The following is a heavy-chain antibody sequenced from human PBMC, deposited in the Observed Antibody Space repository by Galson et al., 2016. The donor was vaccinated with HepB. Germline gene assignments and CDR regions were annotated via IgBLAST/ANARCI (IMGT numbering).Heavy chain of an antibody. CDR3: ARDARPTASWHYFDY. V-gene: IGHV3-23*01. D-gene: IGHD2-2*01. CDR2: ITRSGDAT. Sequence: SLRLSCAASGFSFSNSGMSWVRQAPGSGLEWVSGITRSGDATPAADSVKGRFTISRHNSKKTMYLQMNSLRGDDTAVYYCARDARPTASWHYFDYWGQGTLVTVSS. J-gene: IGHJ4*02. CDR1: GFSFSNSG.